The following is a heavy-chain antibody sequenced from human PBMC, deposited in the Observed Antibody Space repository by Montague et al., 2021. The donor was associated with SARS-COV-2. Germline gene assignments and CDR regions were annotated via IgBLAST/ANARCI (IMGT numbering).Heavy chain of an antibody. Sequence: SETLSLNRTVSGGSITNNIDDWAWIRQPPGKGLEWIGSIDYTGXTXYXXXXKXRVTISVVTPKNHFTLKLSSVTAAATAVYYCARLKRYFDSSGSPSAVDFWGQGITVTGSS. D-gene: IGHD3-22*01. CDR1: GGSITNNIDD. V-gene: IGHV4-39*02. CDR3: ARLKRYFDSSGSPSAVDF. CDR2: IDYTGXT. J-gene: IGHJ3*01.